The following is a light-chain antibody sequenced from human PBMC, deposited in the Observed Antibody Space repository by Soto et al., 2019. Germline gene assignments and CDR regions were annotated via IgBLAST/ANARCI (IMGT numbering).Light chain of an antibody. V-gene: IGKV1-5*01. Sequence: DIQMTQSPSTLSASVGDRVTITCRASQSISSWLAWYQQKPGKAPDLLIYDASSLESGVPSRFSGSGSGTEFTLTISSLQPDDFATYYCQQYNSYSPDTFGGGTKVDIK. CDR2: DAS. J-gene: IGKJ4*01. CDR1: QSISSW. CDR3: QQYNSYSPDT.